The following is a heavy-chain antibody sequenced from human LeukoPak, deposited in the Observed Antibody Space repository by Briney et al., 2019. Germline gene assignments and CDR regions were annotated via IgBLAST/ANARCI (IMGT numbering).Heavy chain of an antibody. D-gene: IGHD3-22*01. V-gene: IGHV3-15*01. Sequence: GGSLRLSCAASGFTFSNAWMSWVRQAPGKGLEWVGRIKSKTDGGTTDYAAPVKGRFTISRDDSKNTLYLQMNSLKTEDTAVYYCSGSYYYDSSGYYTEYFQHWDQGTLVTVSS. J-gene: IGHJ1*01. CDR3: SGSYYYDSSGYYTEYFQH. CDR1: GFTFSNAW. CDR2: IKSKTDGGTT.